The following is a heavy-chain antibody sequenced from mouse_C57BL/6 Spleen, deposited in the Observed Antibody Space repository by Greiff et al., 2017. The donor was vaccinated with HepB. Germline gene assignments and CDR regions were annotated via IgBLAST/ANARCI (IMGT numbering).Heavy chain of an antibody. CDR3: ARSLYSNYVFDY. D-gene: IGHD2-5*01. CDR1: GYTFTSYW. Sequence: VQLQQPGAELVMPGASVKLSCKASGYTFTSYWMHWVKQRPGQGLEWIGEIDPSDSYTNYNQKFKGKSTLTVDKSYSTAYMQLSSLTSEDSAVYYCARSLYSNYVFDYWGQGTTLTVSS. V-gene: IGHV1-69*01. CDR2: IDPSDSYT. J-gene: IGHJ2*01.